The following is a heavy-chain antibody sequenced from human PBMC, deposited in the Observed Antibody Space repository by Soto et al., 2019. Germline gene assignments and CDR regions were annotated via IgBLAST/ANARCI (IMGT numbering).Heavy chain of an antibody. J-gene: IGHJ5*02. V-gene: IGHV5-51*01. CDR1: GYSFTSYW. CDR2: IYPGDSDT. Sequence: PGESLKISCKGSGYSFTSYWIGWVRQMPGKGLEWMGIIYPGDSDTRYSPSFQGQVTISADKSIGTAYLQWSSLKASDTAMYYCARSSLPDVRYDFWSGYWPNWFDPWGQGTLVTVSS. CDR3: ARSSLPDVRYDFWSGYWPNWFDP. D-gene: IGHD3-3*01.